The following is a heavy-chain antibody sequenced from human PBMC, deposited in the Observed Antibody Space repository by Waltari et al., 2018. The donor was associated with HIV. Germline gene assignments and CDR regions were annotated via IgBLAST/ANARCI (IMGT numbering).Heavy chain of an antibody. V-gene: IGHV1-2*02. CDR1: GYTLTGYY. J-gene: IGHJ4*02. Sequence: QVQLVQSGAEVKKPGDSVKVSCTASGYTLTGYYMHWARQAPGQGLEWMGWINPNSGGTNYAQKFQGRITMTRDTSISTAYMELSRLRSDDTAVYYCAREIAAAGTGYWGQGTLVTVSS. CDR3: AREIAAAGTGY. CDR2: INPNSGGT. D-gene: IGHD6-13*01.